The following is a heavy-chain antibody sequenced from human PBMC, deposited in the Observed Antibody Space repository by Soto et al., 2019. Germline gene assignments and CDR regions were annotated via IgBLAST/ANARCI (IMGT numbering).Heavy chain of an antibody. V-gene: IGHV3-66*01. CDR2: IYSGGST. Sequence: GESLKISCAASGFTVSSNYMSWVRQAPGKGLEWVSVIYSGGSTYYADSVKGRFTISRDNSKNTLYLQMNSLRAEDTAVYYCARGGGSSGYSNYFDYWGQGTLVTVSS. D-gene: IGHD3-22*01. J-gene: IGHJ4*02. CDR1: GFTVSSNY. CDR3: ARGGGSSGYSNYFDY.